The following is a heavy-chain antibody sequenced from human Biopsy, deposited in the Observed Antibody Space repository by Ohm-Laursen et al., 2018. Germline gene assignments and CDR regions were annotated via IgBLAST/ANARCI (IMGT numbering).Heavy chain of an antibody. CDR2: IYHRGRS. J-gene: IGHJ4*02. D-gene: IGHD1-26*01. Sequence: SETLSLTCEVSGESFSDYYWSWIRQSPGKGLEWIGEIYHRGRSSYSPSLQSRVTISVDASKNQFSLNVKSVTAADTAVYFCAREGGGLLPIRLTDFWGPGMMATASS. V-gene: IGHV4-34*01. CDR3: AREGGGLLPIRLTDF. CDR1: GESFSDYY.